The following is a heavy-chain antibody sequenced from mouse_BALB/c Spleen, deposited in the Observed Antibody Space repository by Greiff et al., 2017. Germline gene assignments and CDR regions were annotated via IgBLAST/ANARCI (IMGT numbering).Heavy chain of an antibody. CDR3: ARDWGYGSSPFAY. V-gene: IGHV2-6-7*01. Sequence: VKLMESGPGLVAPSQSLSITCTVSGFSLTGYGVNWVRQPPGKGLEWLGMIWGDGSTDYNSALKSRLSISKDNSKSQVFLKMNSLQTDDTARYYCARDWGYGSSPFAYWGQGTLVTVSA. CDR1: GFSLTGYG. D-gene: IGHD1-1*01. J-gene: IGHJ3*01. CDR2: IWGDGST.